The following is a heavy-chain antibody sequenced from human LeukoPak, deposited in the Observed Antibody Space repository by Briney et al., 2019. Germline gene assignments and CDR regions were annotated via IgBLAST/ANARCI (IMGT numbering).Heavy chain of an antibody. CDR1: GFTFSSYW. CDR3: AKIPPASIVATSINYYYYYMDV. V-gene: IGHV3-7*01. J-gene: IGHJ6*03. CDR2: IKQDGSEK. Sequence: PGGSLRLSCAASGFTFSSYWMSWVRQAPGKGLEWVANIKQDGSEKYYVDSVKGRFTISRDNAKNSLYLQMNSLRAEDTAVYYCAKIPPASIVATSINYYYYYMDVWGKGTTVTISS. D-gene: IGHD5-12*01.